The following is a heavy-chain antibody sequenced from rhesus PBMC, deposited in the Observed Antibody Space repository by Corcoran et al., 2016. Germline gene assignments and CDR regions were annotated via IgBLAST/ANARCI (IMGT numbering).Heavy chain of an antibody. CDR2: IDPSDSDT. V-gene: IGHV5-2*01. J-gene: IGHJ4*01. CDR1: GYSFTSYW. D-gene: IGHD6-31*01. CDR3: AKDRYSSGWTLDY. Sequence: EVQLVQSGAEVKRPGESLKISCKTSGYSFTSYWISWVRQMHGKGLEWMGAIDPSDSDTRYSPSFQGQVTISADKSISTAYLQWSSLKAADSATYYCAKDRYSSGWTLDYWGQGVLVTVSS.